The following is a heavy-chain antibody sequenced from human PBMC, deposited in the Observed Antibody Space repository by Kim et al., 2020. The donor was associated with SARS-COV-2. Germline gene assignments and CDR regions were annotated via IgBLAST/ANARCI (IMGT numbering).Heavy chain of an antibody. V-gene: IGHV3-74*03. CDR3: TRAEVGAPSDL. CDR2: ST. Sequence: STTYADSVKGRFTISRDNAKNTVYLQMNRLTIGDTAVYYCTRAEVGAPSDLWGQGTMVIVSS. J-gene: IGHJ3*01.